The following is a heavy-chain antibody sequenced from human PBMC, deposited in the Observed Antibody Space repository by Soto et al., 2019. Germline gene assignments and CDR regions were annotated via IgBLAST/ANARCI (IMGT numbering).Heavy chain of an antibody. Sequence: SVKVSCKSSGGTFSTYAISWVRQAPGQGLDLLGVIFPFFITANYAQKFQGRVTITADESTTTAYMELISLSSEDTAVYYCARDEMVVATGSRTWHYYYGMDVWGQGTTVTVSS. V-gene: IGHV1-69*13. CDR1: GGTFSTYA. J-gene: IGHJ6*02. D-gene: IGHD2-15*01. CDR2: IFPFFITA. CDR3: ARDEMVVATGSRTWHYYYGMDV.